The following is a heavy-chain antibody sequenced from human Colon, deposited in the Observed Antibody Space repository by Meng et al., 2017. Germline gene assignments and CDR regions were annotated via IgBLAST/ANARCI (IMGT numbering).Heavy chain of an antibody. CDR3: ARGGNFDP. J-gene: IGHJ5*02. Sequence: QVQLVQSGSELKKPGASVKVSCKASGYTFSTYPINWVRQAHGRSLEWXGWISTNTGTPTYTQGFTGRFVFSLDTSVSTAYLQISSLKAEDTAVYYCARGGNFDPWGQGTLVTVSS. CDR2: ISTNTGTP. D-gene: IGHD2/OR15-2a*01. V-gene: IGHV7-4-1*02. CDR1: GYTFSTYP.